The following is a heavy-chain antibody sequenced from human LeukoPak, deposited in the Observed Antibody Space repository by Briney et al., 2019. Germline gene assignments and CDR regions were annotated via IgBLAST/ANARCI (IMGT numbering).Heavy chain of an antibody. CDR3: AKDQGTGYSSSWYPYYFDY. CDR1: GFTFSSYA. CDR2: ISGSGGST. D-gene: IGHD6-13*01. Sequence: GGSLRLSCAASGFTFSSYAMSWVRQAPGKGLEWVSAISGSGGSTYYADSVKGRFTISRDNSKNTLYLQMNSLRAEDTAVYYCAKDQGTGYSSSWYPYYFDYWGQGTLVTVSS. V-gene: IGHV3-23*01. J-gene: IGHJ4*02.